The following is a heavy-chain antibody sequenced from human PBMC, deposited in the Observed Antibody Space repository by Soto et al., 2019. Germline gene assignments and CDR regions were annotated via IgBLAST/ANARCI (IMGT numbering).Heavy chain of an antibody. CDR2: INPSGGST. Sequence: ASVKGSCKASGYTFTSYYMHWVRQAPGQGLEWMGIINPSGGSTSYAQKFQGRVTMTRDTSTSTVYMELSSLRSEDTAVYYCARDPILSRCYLDRDWFDPWGQGTLVIGSS. CDR1: GYTFTSYY. V-gene: IGHV1-46*01. J-gene: IGHJ5*02. CDR3: ARDPILSRCYLDRDWFDP. D-gene: IGHD3-22*01.